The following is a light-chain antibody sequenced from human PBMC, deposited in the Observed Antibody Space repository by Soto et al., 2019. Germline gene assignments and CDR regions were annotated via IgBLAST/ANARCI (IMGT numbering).Light chain of an antibody. V-gene: IGKV3-20*01. CDR1: HTISHNY. Sequence: EVVLTQSPGTLSLSPGEGATLSCRTSHTISHNYIAWYQQKPGQAPRLLIYGASRRATGIPDRFSGSGSGTDFTLTVSRLEPEDFAVYYCQQYSDSPQTFGRGTKVDIK. CDR3: QQYSDSPQT. CDR2: GAS. J-gene: IGKJ1*01.